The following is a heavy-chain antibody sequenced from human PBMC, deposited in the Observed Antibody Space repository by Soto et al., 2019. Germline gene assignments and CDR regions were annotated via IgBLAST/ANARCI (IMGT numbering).Heavy chain of an antibody. CDR2: INGRSNYV. CDR1: SFTLKDYY. D-gene: IGHD1-26*01. J-gene: IGHJ4*02. Sequence: QVQLVESGGGLVKPGGSLTLSCTASSFTLKDYYMTWIRQAPGKGLEWISYINGRSNYVYYADSVKGRFTISRDNAKNSLYLQMNRLRAEDTAIYYCAREDGVVGSSSAFDHWGLGTLVTVSS. CDR3: AREDGVVGSSSAFDH. V-gene: IGHV3-11*06.